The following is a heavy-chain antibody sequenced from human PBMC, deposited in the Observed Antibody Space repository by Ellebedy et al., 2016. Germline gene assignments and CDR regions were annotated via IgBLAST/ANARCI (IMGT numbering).Heavy chain of an antibody. Sequence: GGSLRLSCAASGFTFSSYGMHWVRQAPGKGLEWVAVIWYDGSNEYYADSVKGRFTISRDNSKNTLYLQMNSLRAEDTAVYYCARAPLSGYYNYYFDYWGQGTLVTVSS. D-gene: IGHD3-22*01. CDR2: IWYDGSNE. CDR1: GFTFSSYG. V-gene: IGHV3-33*01. CDR3: ARAPLSGYYNYYFDY. J-gene: IGHJ4*02.